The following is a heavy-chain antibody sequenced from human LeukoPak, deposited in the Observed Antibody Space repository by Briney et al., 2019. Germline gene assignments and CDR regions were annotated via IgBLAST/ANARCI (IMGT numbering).Heavy chain of an antibody. D-gene: IGHD1-26*01. CDR1: GYTFTSYA. Sequence: ASVKVSCKASGYTFTSYAMHWVRQAPGQRLEWMGWINAGNGNTKYSQKFQGRVTITRDTSASTAYMELSSLRSEDTAVYYCARGPVGATWGAFDIWGQGTMVTVSS. CDR2: INAGNGNT. CDR3: ARGPVGATWGAFDI. V-gene: IGHV1-3*01. J-gene: IGHJ3*02.